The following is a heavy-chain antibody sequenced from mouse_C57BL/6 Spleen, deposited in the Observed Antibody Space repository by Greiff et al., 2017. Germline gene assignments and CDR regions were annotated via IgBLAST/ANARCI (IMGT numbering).Heavy chain of an antibody. CDR3: ARSDYGYDRDAMDY. J-gene: IGHJ4*01. D-gene: IGHD2-2*01. V-gene: IGHV1-82*01. CDR2: IYPGDGDT. Sequence: VQLQQSGPELVKPGASVKISCKASGYAFSSSWMNWVKQRPGKGLEWIGRIYPGDGDTNYNGKFKGKATLTADKSSSTAYMQLSSLTSEDSAVYFCARSDYGYDRDAMDYWGQGTSVTVSS. CDR1: GYAFSSSW.